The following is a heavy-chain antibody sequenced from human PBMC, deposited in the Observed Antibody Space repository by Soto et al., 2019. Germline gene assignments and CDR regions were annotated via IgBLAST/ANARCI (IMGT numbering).Heavy chain of an antibody. V-gene: IGHV4-30-4*01. Sequence: SETLSLTCTFSCGSISSGDYYWSWIRQPPGEGLEWIGYIYYSGSTYYNPSLKSRVTISVDTSKNQFSLKLSSVTAADTAVYYCARDREEYYYDSSGYFDYWGQGTLVTVSS. D-gene: IGHD3-22*01. CDR3: ARDREEYYYDSSGYFDY. CDR1: CGSISSGDYY. CDR2: IYYSGST. J-gene: IGHJ4*02.